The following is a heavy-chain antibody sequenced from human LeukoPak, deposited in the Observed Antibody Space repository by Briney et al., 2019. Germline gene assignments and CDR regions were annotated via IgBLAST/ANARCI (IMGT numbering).Heavy chain of an antibody. CDR3: ARANYYSGMDV. Sequence: ASVMVSCKAAGYTFTSYFISWVRQAPGQGLEWMGWISAYNGNANYAQKLLGRVTMTTDTATSTAYMELWSLRSDDTAVFYCARANYYSGMDVWGQGTPVTVSS. V-gene: IGHV1-18*01. CDR2: ISAYNGNA. J-gene: IGHJ6*02. CDR1: GYTFTSYF.